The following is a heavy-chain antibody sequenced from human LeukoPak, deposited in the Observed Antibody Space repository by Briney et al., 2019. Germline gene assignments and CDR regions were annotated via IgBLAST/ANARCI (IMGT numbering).Heavy chain of an antibody. CDR3: ARDLGDSSPDAFDI. CDR2: LSKSGNT. CDR1: GGSISSYY. D-gene: IGHD3-16*01. V-gene: IGHV4-59*01. Sequence: SETLSLTCTVSGGSISSYYWSWIRLPPGKGLEWIGYLSKSGNTNYSPSLKSRVTIFGDTSENQFFLKLSSVTAADTAVYYCARDLGDSSPDAFDIWGQGTMVTVSS. J-gene: IGHJ3*02.